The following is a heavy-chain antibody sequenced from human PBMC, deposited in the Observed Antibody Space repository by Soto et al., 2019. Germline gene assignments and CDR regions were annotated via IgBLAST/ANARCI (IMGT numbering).Heavy chain of an antibody. CDR2: ISWNSGSI. D-gene: IGHD3-10*01. J-gene: IGHJ6*02. CDR1: GFTFDDYA. Sequence: PGGSLRLSCAASGFTFDDYAMHWVRQAPGKGLEWVSGISWNSGSIGYADSVKGRFTISRDNAKNSRYLQMNSLRAEDTALYYCAKVMVRGGVYYYYGMDVWGQGTTVTVSS. CDR3: AKVMVRGGVYYYYGMDV. V-gene: IGHV3-9*01.